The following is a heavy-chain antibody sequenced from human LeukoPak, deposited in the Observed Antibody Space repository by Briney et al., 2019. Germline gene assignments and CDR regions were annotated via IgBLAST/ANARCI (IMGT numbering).Heavy chain of an antibody. CDR2: IKQDGSAK. V-gene: IGHV3-7*03. D-gene: IGHD3-10*01. CDR3: ARDYYGLEGFFDY. J-gene: IGHJ4*02. CDR1: GFTFSDYW. Sequence: RGSLRLSCAASGFTFSDYWMSWVRQAPGKGLEWVANIKQDGSAKHYVDSVKGRFTISRDNAKNSLYLQMNSLRVEDTAVYYCARDYYGLEGFFDYWGQGTLVTVSS.